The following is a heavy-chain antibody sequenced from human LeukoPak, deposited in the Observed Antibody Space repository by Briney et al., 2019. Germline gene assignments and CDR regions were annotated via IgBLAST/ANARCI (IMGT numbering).Heavy chain of an antibody. J-gene: IGHJ4*02. CDR2: ISSSTTNM. Sequence: GGSLRLSCAASGFTFSTYSMNWVRQAPGKGLEWVSYISSSTTNMYYADSVKGRFTISSDTSKNTLYLQMNSLRAEDTAVYYCARDNYGGAFDYWGQGALVTVSS. D-gene: IGHD3-10*01. CDR1: GFTFSTYS. V-gene: IGHV3-48*01. CDR3: ARDNYGGAFDY.